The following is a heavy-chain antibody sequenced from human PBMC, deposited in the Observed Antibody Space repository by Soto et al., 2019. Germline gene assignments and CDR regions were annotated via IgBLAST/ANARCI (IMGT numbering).Heavy chain of an antibody. CDR2: IDNDGSGT. V-gene: IGHV3-74*01. J-gene: IGHJ4*02. CDR1: GIIFTNYW. CDR3: TTVVEY. Sequence: EVQLVESGGGLVQPGGSLRLSCAASGIIFTNYWMHWVRQAPGKGLVWVSRIDNDGSGTSYADSVKGRFTISRDNAKNTVYLQMNSLRAEVTAVYYWTTVVEYWGQGTLVTVSS.